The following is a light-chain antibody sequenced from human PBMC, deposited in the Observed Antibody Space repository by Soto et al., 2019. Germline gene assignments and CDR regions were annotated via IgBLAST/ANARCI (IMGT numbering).Light chain of an antibody. CDR2: DAS. CDR1: ESVGRY. CDR3: QQRSNWPPVT. J-gene: IGKJ4*01. V-gene: IGKV3-11*01. Sequence: DSVLTQFPVTLSLSPGERAPLSCRASESVGRYLAWYPHNPGQAPRLLIYDASNRATGIPDRFSGSGSGTDFTLTISSLEPEDFGVYYCQQRSNWPPVTFGGGTKVDIK.